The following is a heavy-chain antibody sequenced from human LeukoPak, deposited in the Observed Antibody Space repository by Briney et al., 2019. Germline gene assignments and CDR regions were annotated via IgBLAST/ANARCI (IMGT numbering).Heavy chain of an antibody. CDR1: GFTFDDYA. J-gene: IGHJ1*01. Sequence: PGGSLRLSCAASGFTFDDYAMHWVRQAPGKGLEWVSGISWNSGSIGYADSVKGRLTISRDNAKNSLYLQMNSLRAEDTALYYCAKAGELLSSEYFQHWGQGTLVTVSS. D-gene: IGHD3-10*01. V-gene: IGHV3-9*01. CDR2: ISWNSGSI. CDR3: AKAGELLSSEYFQH.